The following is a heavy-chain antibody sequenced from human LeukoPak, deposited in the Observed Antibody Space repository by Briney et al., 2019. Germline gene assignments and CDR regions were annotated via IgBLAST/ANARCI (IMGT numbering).Heavy chain of an antibody. V-gene: IGHV4-4*02. CDR3: ATAPILRGEGGEHYKYGMDV. CDR2: NYHNGTP. D-gene: IGHD2-2*02. CDR1: VGSINSGNW. J-gene: IGHJ6*02. Sequence: PSETLSLTCAVSVGSINSGNWWSWVRESPGKGLEWIGENYHNGTPNYNPSLKSRVTISADTFKNHFSLKMTSVTAADTAVYYCATAPILRGEGGEHYKYGMDVWGQGTTVIVSS.